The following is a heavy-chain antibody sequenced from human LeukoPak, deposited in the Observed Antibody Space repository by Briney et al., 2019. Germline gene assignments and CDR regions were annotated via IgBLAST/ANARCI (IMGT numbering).Heavy chain of an antibody. D-gene: IGHD1-26*01. J-gene: IGHJ4*02. Sequence: ASVKVSCKASGYTFTDLTEYYIHWVRQAPGQGLEWMGWINPNNGGTKYAQKFQGRATMTRDMSVNTAYMELSSLTSDDTAVYYCARRLGGSSEGYEFWGQGPLVTVSS. V-gene: IGHV1-2*02. CDR2: INPNNGGT. CDR1: GYTFTDLTEYY. CDR3: ARRLGGSSEGYEF.